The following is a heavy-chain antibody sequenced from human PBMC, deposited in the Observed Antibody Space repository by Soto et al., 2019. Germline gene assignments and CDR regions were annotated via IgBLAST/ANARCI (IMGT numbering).Heavy chain of an antibody. CDR1: GGTFVSYA. V-gene: IGHV1-69*01. CDR3: ATALGCRSTSCTLDY. CDR2: IIPVSGAA. Sequence: QVQLVQSGAEVKKPGSSVKVSCKASGGTFVSYAFSWVRQAPGQGLEWMGGIIPVSGAAHYAQKFQGRVKITADEPTSTAYMELSSLSSQDTAVYYCATALGCRSTSCTLDYWGQGTRVIVSS. J-gene: IGHJ4*02. D-gene: IGHD2-2*01.